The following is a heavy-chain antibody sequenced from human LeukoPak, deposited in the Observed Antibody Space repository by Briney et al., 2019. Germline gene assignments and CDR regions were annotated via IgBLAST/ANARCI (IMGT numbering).Heavy chain of an antibody. D-gene: IGHD2-2*01. CDR3: ARDSLVVVPAASHYYYYGMDV. CDR2: IYYSGST. CDR1: GGSISSYY. J-gene: IGHJ6*04. V-gene: IGHV4-59*01. Sequence: SETLSLTCTVSGGSISSYYWSWTRQPPGKGLEWIGYIYYSGSTNYNPSLKSRVTISVDTSKNQFSLKLSSVTAADTAVYYCARDSLVVVPAASHYYYYGMDVWGKGTTVTVSS.